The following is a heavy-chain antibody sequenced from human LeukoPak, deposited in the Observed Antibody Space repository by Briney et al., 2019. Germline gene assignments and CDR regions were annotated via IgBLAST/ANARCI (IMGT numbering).Heavy chain of an antibody. CDR3: ASALRYFDWSADY. D-gene: IGHD3-9*01. CDR1: GYSSTSYW. V-gene: IGHV5-51*01. Sequence: GESLKISCKGSGYSSTSYWIGWVSQMPGEGLEWMGIIYPGDSDTRYSPSFQGQVTISADKSISTAYLQWSSLKASDTAMYYCASALRYFDWSADYWGQGTLVSVSS. J-gene: IGHJ4*02. CDR2: IYPGDSDT.